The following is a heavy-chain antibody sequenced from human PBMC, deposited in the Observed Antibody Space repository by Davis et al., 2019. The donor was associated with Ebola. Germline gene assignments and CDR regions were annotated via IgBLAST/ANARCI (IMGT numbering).Heavy chain of an antibody. D-gene: IGHD1-26*01. CDR2: INHSGNT. J-gene: IGHJ4*02. Sequence: SETLSLTCTVPGGSISSGGYYWSWIRQHPGKGLEWIGEINHSGNTNYNPSLKSRVTLSVDTSKNQFSLKLNSVTAADTALYYCAREALSGTFYLTYWGRGSVVTVSS. CDR1: GGSISSGGYY. V-gene: IGHV4-39*07. CDR3: AREALSGTFYLTY.